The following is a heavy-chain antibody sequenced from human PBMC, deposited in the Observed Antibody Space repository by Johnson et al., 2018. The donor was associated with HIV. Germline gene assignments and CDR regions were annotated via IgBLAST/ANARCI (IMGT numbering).Heavy chain of an antibody. V-gene: IGHV3-66*01. Sequence: VQLVESGRGVVRPGGSLRLSCAASGFAFRSYWMHWVRQAPGQGLEWVSVIYSDGTTYYADSVKGRFTISRDNAKNTLYLQMNRLRAEDTAVYYCALSGGAAAYDAFDIWGQGTMVTVSS. J-gene: IGHJ3*02. D-gene: IGHD6-13*01. CDR3: ALSGGAAAYDAFDI. CDR1: GFAFRSYW. CDR2: IYSDGTT.